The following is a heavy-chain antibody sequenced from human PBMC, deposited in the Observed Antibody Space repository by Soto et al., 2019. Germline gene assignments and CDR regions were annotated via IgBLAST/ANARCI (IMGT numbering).Heavy chain of an antibody. CDR3: ARSDGRY. V-gene: IGHV4-34*01. CDR1: GGSFSGYY. Sequence: SETLSLTCAVYGGSFSGYYWSWIRQPPGKGLEWIGEINHSGSTNYNPSLKSRVTISVDTSKNQFSLKLSSVTAADTAVYYCARSDGRYWGQGTLVTVSS. CDR2: INHSGST. J-gene: IGHJ4*02.